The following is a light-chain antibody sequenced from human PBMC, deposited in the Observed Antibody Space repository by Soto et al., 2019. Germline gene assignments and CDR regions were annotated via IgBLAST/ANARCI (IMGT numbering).Light chain of an antibody. Sequence: QSALTQPPSASGSPGQSVTISCTGTSSDVGGYNYVSWYQQHPGKAPKLMIYGVSKRPSGVPDRFSGSKSGNTASLTVSGLQAEDEADYYCSSYAGSNNLVFGGGTHLTVL. V-gene: IGLV2-8*01. J-gene: IGLJ2*01. CDR3: SSYAGSNNLV. CDR2: GVS. CDR1: SSDVGGYNY.